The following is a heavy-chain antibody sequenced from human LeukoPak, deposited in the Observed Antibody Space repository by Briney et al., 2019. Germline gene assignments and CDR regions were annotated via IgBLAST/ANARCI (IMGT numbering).Heavy chain of an antibody. D-gene: IGHD3-9*01. J-gene: IGHJ5*02. CDR3: AKDPLLRYFDWSINWIDP. CDR1: GFTFSSYA. Sequence: GGSLRLSCAASGFTFSSYAMSWVRQAPGKGLEWVSAISGSGGSTYYADSVKGRFTISRDNSKNTLYLQMNSLRAEDTAVYYCAKDPLLRYFDWSINWIDPWGQGTLVTVSS. V-gene: IGHV3-23*01. CDR2: ISGSGGST.